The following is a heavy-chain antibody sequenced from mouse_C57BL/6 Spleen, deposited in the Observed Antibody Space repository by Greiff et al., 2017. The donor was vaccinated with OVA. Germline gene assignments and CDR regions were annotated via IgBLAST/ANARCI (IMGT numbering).Heavy chain of an antibody. CDR3: ARSDGSSSAWFAY. CDR2: IYPGDGDT. J-gene: IGHJ3*01. Sequence: VQLQQSGAELVKPGASVKISCKASGYAFSSYWMNWVKQRPGKGLEWIGQIYPGDGDTNYNGKFKGKATLAADKSSSTAYMQLSSLTSDDSAVCSCARSDGSSSAWFAYWGQGTLLTVSA. D-gene: IGHD1-1*01. CDR1: GYAFSSYW. V-gene: IGHV1-80*01.